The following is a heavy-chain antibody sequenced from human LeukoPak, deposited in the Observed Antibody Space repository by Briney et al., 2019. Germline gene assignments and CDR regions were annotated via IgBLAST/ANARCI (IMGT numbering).Heavy chain of an antibody. D-gene: IGHD1-26*01. J-gene: IGHJ4*02. V-gene: IGHV4-39*01. CDR3: ARRGGSGRAFDY. CDR1: GASISGGTYY. Sequence: PSETLSLTCSVSGASISGGTYYWGWIRQPPGKGLEWIGSIYYTGSTYDNPSLKSRVTISVDTSKNQFSLKLSSVTAADTAVYYCARRGGSGRAFDYWGQGSLVTVSS. CDR2: IYYTGST.